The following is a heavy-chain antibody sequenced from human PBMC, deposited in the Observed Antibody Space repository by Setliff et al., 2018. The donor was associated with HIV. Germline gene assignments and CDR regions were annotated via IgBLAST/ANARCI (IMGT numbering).Heavy chain of an antibody. J-gene: IGHJ6*03. CDR3: AKTIRGYISGDYMDV. CDR2: IYTSGST. CDR1: GGSISSGSYF. Sequence: TSETLSLTCTVSGGSISSGSYFWSWIRQPAGKGLEWIGHIYTSGSTNYNPSLKSRVTTSVDTSKNHFSLKLSSVTAADTAVYYCAKTIRGYISGDYMDVWGKGTTVTVSS. V-gene: IGHV4-61*09. D-gene: IGHD5-18*01.